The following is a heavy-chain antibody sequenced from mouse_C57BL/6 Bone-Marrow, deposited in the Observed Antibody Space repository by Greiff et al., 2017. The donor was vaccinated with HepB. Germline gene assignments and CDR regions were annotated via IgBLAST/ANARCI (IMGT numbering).Heavy chain of an antibody. J-gene: IGHJ2*01. Sequence: QVQLKQPGAELVKPGASVKLSCKASGYTFTSYWMQWVKQRPGQGLEWIGEIDPSDSYTNYNQKFKGKATLTVDTSSSTAYMRLSSLTSEDSAVYYCARSHPDYWGQGTTLTVSS. V-gene: IGHV1-50*01. CDR2: IDPSDSYT. CDR3: ARSHPDY. CDR1: GYTFTSYW.